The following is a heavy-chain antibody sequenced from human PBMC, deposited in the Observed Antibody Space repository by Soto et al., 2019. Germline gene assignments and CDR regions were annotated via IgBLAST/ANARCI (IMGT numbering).Heavy chain of an antibody. D-gene: IGHD3-16*01. J-gene: IGHJ4*02. CDR3: ARDQGGQSGNFIFDT. CDR1: GFSFSDYV. V-gene: IGHV3-33*01. CDR2: MWYHGRDL. Sequence: QVQLVESGGGVVQPGRSLRLSCAASGFSFSDYVMHWVRQAPGKGLDWVAVMWYHGRDLFYADSVKGRFTISIDNSKNTLYLQMNSLRAEDTAVYYCARDQGGQSGNFIFDTWGQGTLVTVSS.